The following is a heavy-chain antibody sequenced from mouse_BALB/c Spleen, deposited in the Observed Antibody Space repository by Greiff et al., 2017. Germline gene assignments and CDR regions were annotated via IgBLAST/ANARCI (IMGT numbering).Heavy chain of an antibody. CDR2: IDPENGDT. Sequence: EVQLQQSGAELVRSGASVKLSCTASGFNIKDYYMHWVKQRPEQGLEWIGWIDPENGDTEYAPKFQGKATMTADTSANTAYLQLSSLTSEDTAVYYCNADGSLDYWGQGTTLTVSS. D-gene: IGHD1-1*01. V-gene: IGHV14-4*02. J-gene: IGHJ2*01. CDR3: NADGSLDY. CDR1: GFNIKDYY.